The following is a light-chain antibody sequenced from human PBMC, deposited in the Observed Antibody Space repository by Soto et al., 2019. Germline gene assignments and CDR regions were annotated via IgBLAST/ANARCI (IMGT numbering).Light chain of an antibody. CDR2: AAS. V-gene: IGKV1-39*01. Sequence: IQMTQSPSALSASGGDGVAITCRASQTIMTYLNWYQLKPGKPPRLLIYAASRLQSGVPSRFSARGSGTDFTLTISNLQPEDFATYSCQQSYNSPQTFGQGTKVDIK. J-gene: IGKJ1*01. CDR1: QTIMTY. CDR3: QQSYNSPQT.